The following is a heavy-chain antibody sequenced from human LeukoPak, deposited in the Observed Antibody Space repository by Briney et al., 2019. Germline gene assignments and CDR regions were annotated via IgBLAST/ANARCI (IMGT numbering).Heavy chain of an antibody. Sequence: PGGSLRISCAASEFTFGDYYMSWIRQAPGKGLEWISYISSSGIDTSYADSVKGRFTISRDNAKNSLYLQMNSLRREDTGVYYCVRDLMHSSTWEARWGQGTAVTVSA. CDR3: VRDLMHSSTWEAR. CDR2: ISSSGIDT. J-gene: IGHJ4*02. V-gene: IGHV3-11*06. CDR1: EFTFGDYY. D-gene: IGHD6-19*01.